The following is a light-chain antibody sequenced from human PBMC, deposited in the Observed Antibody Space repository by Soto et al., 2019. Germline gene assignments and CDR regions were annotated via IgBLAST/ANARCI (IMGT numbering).Light chain of an antibody. J-gene: IGKJ1*01. Sequence: DIVMTQSPLSLPVTPGEPASISCRSSQSLLHNNGYNYFDWYLQKPGQSPQLLIYLGSHRASGVTDRFNCSGSGTDFALKISRVEAEDVGVYYCMQALQTPWTFGQGTQVEIK. CDR1: QSLLHNNGYNY. CDR3: MQALQTPWT. CDR2: LGS. V-gene: IGKV2-28*01.